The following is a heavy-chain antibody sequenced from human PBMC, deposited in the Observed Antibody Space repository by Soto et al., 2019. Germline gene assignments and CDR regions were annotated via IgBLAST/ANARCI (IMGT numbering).Heavy chain of an antibody. Sequence: SETLSLTCTVSGCSISANNYYWGWIRQPPGKGLEWIGSIYYSGSTYYNPSLKSRVTISVDTSKNQFSLELNSVTAADTAVYYCARLPARSVATNYFDFWGQGTLVTVSS. V-gene: IGHV4-39*01. J-gene: IGHJ4*02. D-gene: IGHD5-12*01. CDR1: GCSISANNYY. CDR3: ARLPARSVATNYFDF. CDR2: IYYSGST.